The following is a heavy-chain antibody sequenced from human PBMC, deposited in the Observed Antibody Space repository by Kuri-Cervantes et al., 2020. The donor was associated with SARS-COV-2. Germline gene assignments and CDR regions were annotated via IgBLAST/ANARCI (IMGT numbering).Heavy chain of an antibody. Sequence: GASLKISCAASGFTFSSYSMNWVRQAPGKGLEWVSSISSSSSYIYYADSVKGRFTISRDNAKNSLYLQMNSLRAEDTAVYYCARTYNWNYGYLDDYWGQGTLVTVSS. CDR1: GFTFSSYS. V-gene: IGHV3-21*01. CDR3: ARTYNWNYGYLDDY. D-gene: IGHD1-7*01. CDR2: ISSSSSYI. J-gene: IGHJ4*02.